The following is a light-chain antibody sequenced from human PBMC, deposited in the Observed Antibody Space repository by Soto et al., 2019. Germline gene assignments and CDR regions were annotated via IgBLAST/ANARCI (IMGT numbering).Light chain of an antibody. V-gene: IGKV1-39*01. CDR3: QQSYSTPLT. CDR1: QSISSY. J-gene: IGKJ4*01. Sequence: DIQMTQSPSSLSASVGDRVTITFRASQSISSYLNWYHQKPGKAPKLLIYAASSLQSGVPSRFSGIGSGTDFTLTISRLQPEDFASHYFQQSYSTPLTFGGGTK. CDR2: AAS.